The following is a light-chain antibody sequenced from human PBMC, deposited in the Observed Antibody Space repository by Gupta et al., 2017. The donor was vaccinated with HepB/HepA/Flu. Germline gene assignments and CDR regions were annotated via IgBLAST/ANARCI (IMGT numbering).Light chain of an antibody. Sequence: SSELTQDPAVSVALAQTVRTTCQGDSVRRFSASWYQQKPGQAPILVIYGKTNRPSGIPDRFSGSNSGNIPSLTITAAQAEDEADYYCSSRDSSGNHVVFGGGTKLTVL. J-gene: IGLJ2*01. CDR1: SVRRFS. CDR2: GKT. V-gene: IGLV3-19*01. CDR3: SSRDSSGNHVV.